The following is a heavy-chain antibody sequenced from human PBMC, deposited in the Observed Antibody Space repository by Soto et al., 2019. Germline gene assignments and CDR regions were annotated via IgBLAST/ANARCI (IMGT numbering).Heavy chain of an antibody. Sequence: GGSLRLSCAASGFTFSSYAMSWVRQAPGKGLEWVSAISGSGGSTYYANSVKGRFTISRDNSKNTLYLQMNSLRAEDTAVYYCATSVGYCSGGSCYHPNWTFDYWGQGTLVTVSS. J-gene: IGHJ4*02. CDR2: ISGSGGST. V-gene: IGHV3-23*01. D-gene: IGHD2-15*01. CDR1: GFTFSSYA. CDR3: ATSVGYCSGGSCYHPNWTFDY.